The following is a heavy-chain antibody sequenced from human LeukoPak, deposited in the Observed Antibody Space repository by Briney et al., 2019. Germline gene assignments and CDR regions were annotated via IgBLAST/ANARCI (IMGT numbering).Heavy chain of an antibody. CDR1: GFILSDYW. CDR3: ARGPYSRDNFDY. CDR2: IKQDGSEE. J-gene: IGHJ4*02. D-gene: IGHD6-13*01. V-gene: IGHV3-7*03. Sequence: GGSLRLSCAASGFILSDYWMSWVRQAPGKGLEWVADIKQDGSEEYYVDSVKGRFTFSRDNAKNSLFLQMNSLRAEDTAVYYCARGPYSRDNFDYWGQGTLVTVSS.